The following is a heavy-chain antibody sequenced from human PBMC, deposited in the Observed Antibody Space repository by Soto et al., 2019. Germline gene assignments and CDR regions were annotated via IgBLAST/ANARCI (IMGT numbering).Heavy chain of an antibody. CDR1: GHMFTNYY. D-gene: IGHD6-19*01. CDR3: AKVHDDGWGNPQGGFDE. J-gene: IGHJ4*02. V-gene: IGHV1-46*01. Sequence: ASLQVSCKASGHMFTNYYIHWVRQAPGQGLQWMGLIKTDAGGTRYAQKFQGRVTMTRDTSTSTVYMELSSLRSEDTGVYFCAKVHDDGWGNPQGGFDEWGEGTLVTVSS. CDR2: IKTDAGGT.